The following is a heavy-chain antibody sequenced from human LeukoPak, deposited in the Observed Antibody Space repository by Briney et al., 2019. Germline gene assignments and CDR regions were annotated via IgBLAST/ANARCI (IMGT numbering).Heavy chain of an antibody. V-gene: IGHV3-30*14. J-gene: IGHJ4*02. CDR1: GFTFSSYA. D-gene: IGHD1-7*01. Sequence: PGRSLRLSCAASGFTFSSYAMHWVRQAPGKGLEWVAVISYDGSNKYYADSVKGRFTISRLNSKNTLYLQMNSLRAEDTAVYYCARALTGTAVYFDYWGQGTLVTVSS. CDR3: ARALTGTAVYFDY. CDR2: ISYDGSNK.